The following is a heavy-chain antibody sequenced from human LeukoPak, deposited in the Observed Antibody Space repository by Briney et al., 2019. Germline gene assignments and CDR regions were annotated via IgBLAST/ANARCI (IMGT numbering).Heavy chain of an antibody. J-gene: IGHJ4*02. Sequence: GGSLRLSCAASGFTFSSYWMRWVRQAPGKGLEWVANIKQDGSEKYYVDSVKGRFTISRDNAKNSLYLQMNSLRAEDTAGYYCARGLRRRGGYYYTYYFDYWGQGTLVSVSS. V-gene: IGHV3-7*01. D-gene: IGHD3-22*01. CDR3: ARGLRRRGGYYYTYYFDY. CDR1: GFTFSSYW. CDR2: IKQDGSEK.